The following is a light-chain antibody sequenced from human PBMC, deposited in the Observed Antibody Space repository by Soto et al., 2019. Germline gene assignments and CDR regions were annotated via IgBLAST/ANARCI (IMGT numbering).Light chain of an antibody. Sequence: QSALTQPPSASGSPGQSVTISCTGTSSDVGGYDYVSWYQQHPGKAPKLMIYEVTKRPSGVPDRFSGSKSGNTASLTVSGLQAEDEADYYCSSYAASNTFVFGNGTKVTVL. CDR2: EVT. CDR1: SSDVGGYDY. J-gene: IGLJ1*01. V-gene: IGLV2-8*01. CDR3: SSYAASNTFV.